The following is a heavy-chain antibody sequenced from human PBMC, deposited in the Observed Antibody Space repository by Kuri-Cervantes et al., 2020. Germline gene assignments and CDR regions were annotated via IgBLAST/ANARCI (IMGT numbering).Heavy chain of an antibody. CDR3: ARGRVVVVAKRWYFDP. J-gene: IGHJ2*01. V-gene: IGHV3-7*01. CDR2: IKQDGSEK. CDR1: GFTFSSYS. Sequence: GESLKISCAASGFTFSSYSMNWVRQAPGKGLEWVANIKQDGSEKYYVDSVKGRFTISRDNAKNSLYLQMNSLRAEDTAVYYCARGRVVVVAKRWYFDPWGRGTLVTVSS. D-gene: IGHD2-15*01.